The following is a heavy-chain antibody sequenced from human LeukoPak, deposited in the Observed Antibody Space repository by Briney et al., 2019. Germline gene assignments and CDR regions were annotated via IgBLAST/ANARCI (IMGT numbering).Heavy chain of an antibody. CDR3: TKDTIFDI. V-gene: IGHV3-23*01. CDR1: GFTFSNYA. J-gene: IGHJ3*02. D-gene: IGHD3-3*01. Sequence: GGSLRLSCAASGFTFSNYAMSWVRQAPGKGLEWVSVSSGRAVSTYYTDSVKGRFTISRDNSKNTLYLQMNSLRVEDTAVYYCTKDTIFDIWGQGTMVTVFS. CDR2: SSGRAVST.